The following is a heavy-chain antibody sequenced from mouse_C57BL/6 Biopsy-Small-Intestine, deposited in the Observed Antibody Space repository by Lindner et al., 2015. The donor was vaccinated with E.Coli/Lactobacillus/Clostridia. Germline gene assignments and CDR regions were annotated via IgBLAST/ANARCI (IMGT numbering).Heavy chain of an antibody. CDR2: IGSGSSTI. V-gene: IGHV5-17*01. CDR3: ARPGGYYAWFAY. J-gene: IGHJ3*01. CDR1: GFTFSDYG. Sequence: VQLQESGGGLVKPGGSLKLSCAASGFTFSDYGMHWVRQAPEKGLEWVAYIGSGSSTIYYADTVKGRFTISRDNAKNTLFLQMTSLRSEDTAMYYCARPGGYYAWFAYWGQGTLVTVSA. D-gene: IGHD2-3*01.